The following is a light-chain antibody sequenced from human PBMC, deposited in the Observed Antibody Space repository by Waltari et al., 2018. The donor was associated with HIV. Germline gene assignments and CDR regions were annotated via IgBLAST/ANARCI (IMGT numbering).Light chain of an antibody. J-gene: IGKJ2*01. CDR3: QQYSDWPPGFT. V-gene: IGKV3-15*01. CDR2: AAS. Sequence: ETVMTQSPATLSLSPGERATLACRASQSVGTSVAWYQQRPGQAPRLLISAASTRATGVPARFSGSGSGTEFTLTISSLQSEDFVVYYCQQYSDWPPGFTVGQGTKLDIK. CDR1: QSVGTS.